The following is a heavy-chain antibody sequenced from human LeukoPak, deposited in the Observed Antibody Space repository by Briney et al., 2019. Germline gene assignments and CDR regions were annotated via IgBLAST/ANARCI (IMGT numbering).Heavy chain of an antibody. CDR3: ARSQVGTLYYYYGMDV. Sequence: GASVKVSCKASGGTFSSYAISWVRQAPGQGLEWMGGIIPIFGTANYAQKFQGRVTITADESTSTAYMELSSLRSEDTAVYYCARSQVGTLYYYYGMDVWGQGTTVTVSS. V-gene: IGHV1-69*13. D-gene: IGHD1-1*01. CDR2: IIPIFGTA. J-gene: IGHJ6*02. CDR1: GGTFSSYA.